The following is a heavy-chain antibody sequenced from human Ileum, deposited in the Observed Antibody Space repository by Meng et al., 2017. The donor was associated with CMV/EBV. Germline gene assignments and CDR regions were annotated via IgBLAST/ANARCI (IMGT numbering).Heavy chain of an antibody. CDR3: ARQYNSNSRLNLFDP. D-gene: IGHD1-20*01. CDR1: GGSFSDYY. Sequence: SETLSLTCAVYGGSFSDYYWSWIRQPPGKGLEWIGEITHSGSTNYNPSLKSRVTISVDTSKNQFSLSLSSVTAADTAVYYRARQYNSNSRLNLFDPWGQGTLVTVSS. CDR2: ITHSGST. V-gene: IGHV4-34*01. J-gene: IGHJ5*02.